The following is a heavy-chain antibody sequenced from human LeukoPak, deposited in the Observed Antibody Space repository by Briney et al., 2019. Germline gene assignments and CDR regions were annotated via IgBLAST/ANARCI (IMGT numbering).Heavy chain of an antibody. V-gene: IGHV3-30*18. J-gene: IGHJ6*02. CDR3: AKDWAGEYYYYYYGMDV. CDR2: ISYDGSNK. D-gene: IGHD6-19*01. CDR1: GFTFSSYG. Sequence: PGGSLRLSCAASGFTFSSYGMRWVRQAPGKGLEWVAVISYDGSNKYYADSVKGRFTISRDNSKNTLYLQMNSLRAEDTAVYYCAKDWAGEYYYYYYGMDVWGQGTTVTVSS.